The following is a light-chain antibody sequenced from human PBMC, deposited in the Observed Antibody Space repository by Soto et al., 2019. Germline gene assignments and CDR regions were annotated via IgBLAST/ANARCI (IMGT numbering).Light chain of an antibody. CDR2: EVI. CDR1: SGDVGPYNF. Sequence: QSVLTQPASVSGSPGQSITISCTGTSGDVGPYNFVSWYQQHPGKVPKLIIFEVIYRPSGVSSRFSGSKSGTTASLAISGLQACDEADYYCSSYTSLKTRVFGGGTKLTVL. J-gene: IGLJ2*01. CDR3: SSYTSLKTRV. V-gene: IGLV2-14*01.